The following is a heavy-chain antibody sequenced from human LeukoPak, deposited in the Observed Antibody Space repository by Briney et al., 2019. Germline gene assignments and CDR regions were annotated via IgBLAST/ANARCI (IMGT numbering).Heavy chain of an antibody. CDR2: IYHSGST. Sequence: PSETLSLTCAVSGGSISSGGYSWSWIRQPPGKGLEWIGYIYHSGSTYYNPSLKSRVTISVDRSKNQFSLKLSSVTAADTAVYFCARTQYCSGGSCYPYYFDYWGQGTLVTVSS. J-gene: IGHJ4*02. CDR3: ARTQYCSGGSCYPYYFDY. CDR1: GGSISSGGYS. D-gene: IGHD2-15*01. V-gene: IGHV4-30-2*01.